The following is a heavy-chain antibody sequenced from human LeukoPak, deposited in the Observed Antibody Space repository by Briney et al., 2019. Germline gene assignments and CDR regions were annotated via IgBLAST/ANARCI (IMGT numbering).Heavy chain of an antibody. J-gene: IGHJ6*03. D-gene: IGHD3-10*02. CDR3: ARLFGELLLPSDHFYYMDV. V-gene: IGHV1-18*04. Sequence: ASVKVSCKASGYTFTDYFMNWVRQAPGQGLEWMGWINPYNDITDYAQTFKGRVTMTTDTSTSTAYMELRSLRSDDTAVYYCARLFGELLLPSDHFYYMDVWGKGTAVTVSS. CDR2: INPYNDIT. CDR1: GYTFTDYF.